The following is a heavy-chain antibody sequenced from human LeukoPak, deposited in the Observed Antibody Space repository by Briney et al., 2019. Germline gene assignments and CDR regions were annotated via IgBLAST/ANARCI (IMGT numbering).Heavy chain of an antibody. CDR3: ARERGYCGGDCYSGMDY. J-gene: IGHJ4*02. CDR2: INPSGGST. V-gene: IGHV1-46*01. CDR1: VYTFTSYY. Sequence: ASVKVSCKASVYTFTSYYMHWVRQAPGQGLEWMGIINPSGGSTSYAQKFQGRVTMTRDTSTSTVYMELSSLRSEDTAVYYCARERGYCGGDCYSGMDYWGQGTLVTVSS. D-gene: IGHD2-21*02.